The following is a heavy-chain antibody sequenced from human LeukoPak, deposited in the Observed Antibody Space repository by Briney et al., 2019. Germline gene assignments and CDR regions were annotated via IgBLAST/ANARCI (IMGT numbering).Heavy chain of an antibody. CDR3: ARGNYDSMRGYY. CDR1: GGSISSYY. D-gene: IGHD3-22*01. V-gene: IGHV4-4*07. Sequence: PSETLSLTCTVSGGSISSYYWSWIRQPAGKGLEWIGRPYTSGTTTYNPSLKSRVTMSVDTSKNQFSLKLSSVTAADTAVYYCARGNYDSMRGYYGAQGPLVTVSS. J-gene: IGHJ4*02. CDR2: PYTSGTT.